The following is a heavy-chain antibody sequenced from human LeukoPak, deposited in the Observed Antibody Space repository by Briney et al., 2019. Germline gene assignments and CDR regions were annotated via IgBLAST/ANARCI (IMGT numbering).Heavy chain of an antibody. CDR2: INPHSGGT. V-gene: IGHV1-2*02. J-gene: IGHJ4*02. CDR1: GYTFTGYY. D-gene: IGHD2-2*01. Sequence: ASVKVSCKASGYTFTGYYIHWVRQAPGQGLEWMGWINPHSGGTNYAQRFQGGVTMTRDTSITTAYMELSSLRSDDTAVYYCARDVGEYCSSTNCYASHYWGQGTLVTVSS. CDR3: ARDVGEYCSSTNCYASHY.